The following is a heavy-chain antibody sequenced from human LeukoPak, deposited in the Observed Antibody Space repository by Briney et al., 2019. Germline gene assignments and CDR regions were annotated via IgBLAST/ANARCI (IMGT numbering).Heavy chain of an antibody. Sequence: GGSLRLSCAASGFAFSSYSMNWARQAPGKGLEWVSSISSSSSYIYYADSVKGRFTISRDNAKNSLYLQMNSLRAEDTAVYYCAKDPGLPEDYYYYGMDVWGQGTTVTVSS. V-gene: IGHV3-21*01. CDR1: GFAFSSYS. D-gene: IGHD1-14*01. CDR3: AKDPGLPEDYYYYGMDV. J-gene: IGHJ6*02. CDR2: ISSSSSYI.